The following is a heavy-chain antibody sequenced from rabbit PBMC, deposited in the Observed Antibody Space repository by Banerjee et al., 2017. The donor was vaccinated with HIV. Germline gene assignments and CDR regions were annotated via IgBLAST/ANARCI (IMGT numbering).Heavy chain of an antibody. CDR2: IGAGSSGTP. Sequence: QEQLVESGGGLVQPEGSLTLTCKASGFTLSSYWMWWVRQAPGKGLEWIACIGAGSSGTPYYASWAKGRFTISKTSSTTVTLQMTSLTAADTATYFCARDLAGVIGWNFNLWGQGTLVTVS. CDR3: ARDLAGVIGWNFNL. CDR1: GFTLSSYW. J-gene: IGHJ4*01. V-gene: IGHV1S45*01. D-gene: IGHD4-1*01.